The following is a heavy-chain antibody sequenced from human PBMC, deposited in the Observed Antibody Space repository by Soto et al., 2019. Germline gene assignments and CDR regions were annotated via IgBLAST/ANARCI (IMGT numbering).Heavy chain of an antibody. CDR1: GYTFSSYY. CDR2: INPSGGDT. CDR3: ARGMNDYSTSSGRRSAQRGYYYGMDV. Sequence: QVQLVQSGAEVKTPGASVKVSCTASGYTFSSYYMHWVRQAPGQGLEWMGIINPSGGDTGYGQKFQGRVTMTRDTSTSTVYMERSSLRSEDTAVYYCARGMNDYSTSSGRRSAQRGYYYGMDVWGQGTTVTVS. J-gene: IGHJ6*02. D-gene: IGHD4-4*01. V-gene: IGHV1-46*01.